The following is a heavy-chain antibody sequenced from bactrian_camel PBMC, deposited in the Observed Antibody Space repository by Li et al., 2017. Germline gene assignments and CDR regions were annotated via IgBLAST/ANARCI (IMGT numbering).Heavy chain of an antibody. D-gene: IGHD5*01. CDR2: INRGGTT. CDR1: KYPYKYRF. J-gene: IGHJ6*01. CDR3: AAPALQTQLWRTLRPADYSY. V-gene: IGHV3S36*01. Sequence: VQLVESGGDSVQAGGSLRLSCEASKYPYKYRFMAWFRQAPGKGLEWISIINRGGTTYYADSMKGRFTISRDNAKNTVYLQKNSLKSEDTAMYYCAAPALQTQLWRTLRPADYSYWGHVTQVTVS.